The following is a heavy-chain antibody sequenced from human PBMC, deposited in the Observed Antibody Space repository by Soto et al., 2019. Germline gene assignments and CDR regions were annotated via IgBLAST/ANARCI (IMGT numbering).Heavy chain of an antibody. CDR2: IYSSGTT. D-gene: IGHD2-15*01. Sequence: PSETLSLTCTVSGGFIRSSSYYWGWIRQAPGKGLEWIGSIYSSGTTYYNPSLKSRVTISVDTSSNLFSLQLSSVTAADTAIYYCARHNYCSGDTCHLRYYGMDVWGQGTTVTVS. J-gene: IGHJ6*02. CDR3: ARHNYCSGDTCHLRYYGMDV. V-gene: IGHV4-39*01. CDR1: GGFIRSSSYY.